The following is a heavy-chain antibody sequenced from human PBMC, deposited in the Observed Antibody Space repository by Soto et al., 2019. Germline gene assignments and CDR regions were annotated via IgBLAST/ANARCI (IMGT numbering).Heavy chain of an antibody. Sequence: ASVKVSCKASGYTFTSYDINWVRQATGQGLEWMGWMNPNSGNTGYAQKFQGRVTMTRNTSISTAYMELSSLRSEDTAVYYCARTGYCSGGSCYRRRYNWFDPWGQGTLVTVSS. CDR3: ARTGYCSGGSCYRRRYNWFDP. V-gene: IGHV1-8*01. CDR2: MNPNSGNT. D-gene: IGHD2-15*01. J-gene: IGHJ5*02. CDR1: GYTFTSYD.